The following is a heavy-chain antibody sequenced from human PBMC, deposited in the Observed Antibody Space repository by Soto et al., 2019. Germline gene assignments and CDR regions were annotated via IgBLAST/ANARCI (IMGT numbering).Heavy chain of an antibody. CDR2: ISYDGINK. CDR3: AKSMYNWNDGFFDY. Sequence: QVQLVESGGGVVQPGRSLRVSCAASGFTFSSYGMHWVRQAPGKGLEWVAIISYDGINKYYANSVKGRFTISRDNSKNTLYLQMNSLRAEDTAVYYCAKSMYNWNDGFFDYWGQGTLVTVSS. D-gene: IGHD1-1*01. V-gene: IGHV3-30*18. J-gene: IGHJ4*02. CDR1: GFTFSSYG.